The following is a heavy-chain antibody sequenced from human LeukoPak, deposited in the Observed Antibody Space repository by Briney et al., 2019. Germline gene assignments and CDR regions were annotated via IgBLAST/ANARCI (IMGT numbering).Heavy chain of an antibody. CDR3: ARDLDLGAATSGMDV. J-gene: IGHJ6*02. D-gene: IGHD2-15*01. Sequence: SETLSLTCTVSGGSVSSGSYYWNWIRQPPGKGLEWIGYINYSGSTNYNPSLKSRVTISVDTSKNQFPLKLSSVTAADTAVYYCARDLDLGAATSGMDVWGQGTTVTVSS. CDR1: GGSVSSGSYY. CDR2: INYSGST. V-gene: IGHV4-61*01.